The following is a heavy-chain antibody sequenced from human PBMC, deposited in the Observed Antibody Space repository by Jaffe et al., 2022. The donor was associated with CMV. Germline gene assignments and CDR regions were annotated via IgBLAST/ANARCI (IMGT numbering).Heavy chain of an antibody. CDR1: GFTFSSYS. J-gene: IGHJ4*02. CDR3: AREEGDYYGSAGVY. CDR2: ISSSSSYI. D-gene: IGHD3-10*01. V-gene: IGHV3-21*01. Sequence: EVQLVESGGGLVKPGGSLRLSCAASGFTFSSYSMNWVRQAPGKGLEWVSSISSSSSYIYYADSVKGRFTISRDNAKNSLYLQMNSLRAEDTAVYYCAREEGDYYGSAGVYWGQGTLVTVSS.